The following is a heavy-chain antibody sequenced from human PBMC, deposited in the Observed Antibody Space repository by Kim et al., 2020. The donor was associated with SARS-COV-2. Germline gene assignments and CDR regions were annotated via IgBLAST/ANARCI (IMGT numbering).Heavy chain of an antibody. J-gene: IGHJ4*02. D-gene: IGHD6-19*01. Sequence: GGSLRLSCAASGFTFSNYWMHWVRQAPGKGLVWVSRISTDGISTTYADSVKGRFTISSDNAKNTLYLQMSSLRDEDTALYYCVRDGSGAAAGKDVGDYWGQGTLVTVSS. CDR3: VRDGSGAAAGKDVGDY. CDR2: ISTDGIST. V-gene: IGHV3-74*01. CDR1: GFTFSNYW.